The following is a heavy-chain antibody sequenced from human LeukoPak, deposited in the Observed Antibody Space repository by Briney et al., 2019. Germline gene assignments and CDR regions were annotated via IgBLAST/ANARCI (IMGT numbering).Heavy chain of an antibody. CDR1: GYTFTGYY. D-gene: IGHD1-26*01. V-gene: IGHV1-2*06. Sequence: ASVKVSCKASGYTFTGYYMHWVRQAPGQGLEWMGRINPNSGGTNYAQKFQGRVTMTRDTSISTAYMELSRLRSDDTAVYYCARNSGGATTSVRLAYWGQGTLVTVSS. CDR2: INPNSGGT. J-gene: IGHJ4*02. CDR3: ARNSGGATTSVRLAY.